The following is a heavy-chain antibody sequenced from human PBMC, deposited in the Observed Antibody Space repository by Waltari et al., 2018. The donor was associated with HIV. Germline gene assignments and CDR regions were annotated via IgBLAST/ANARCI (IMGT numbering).Heavy chain of an antibody. J-gene: IGHJ4*02. CDR3: ARERYCSGGSCPFDY. V-gene: IGHV4-39*07. Sequence: QLQLQESGPGLVKPSETLSLTCTVPVGSTSSSSYYWGWIRQPPGKGLEWIGSIYYSGSTYYNPSLKSRVTISVDTSKNQFSLKLSSVTAADTAVYYCARERYCSGGSCPFDYWGQGTLVTVSS. CDR2: IYYSGST. D-gene: IGHD2-15*01. CDR1: VGSTSSSSYY.